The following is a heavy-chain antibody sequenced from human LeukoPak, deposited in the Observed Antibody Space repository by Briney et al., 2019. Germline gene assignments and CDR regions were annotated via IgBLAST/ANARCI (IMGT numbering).Heavy chain of an antibody. CDR1: GGSISSYY. D-gene: IGHD6-13*01. Sequence: SETLSLTCTVSGGSISSYYWSWIRQPPGKGLEWIGYIYYSGSTNYNPSLKSRVTISVDTSKNQFSLKLSSVTAADTAVYYCARAPTLYYSSSYYYGMDVWGQGTTVTVSS. J-gene: IGHJ6*02. V-gene: IGHV4-59*12. CDR3: ARAPTLYYSSSYYYGMDV. CDR2: IYYSGST.